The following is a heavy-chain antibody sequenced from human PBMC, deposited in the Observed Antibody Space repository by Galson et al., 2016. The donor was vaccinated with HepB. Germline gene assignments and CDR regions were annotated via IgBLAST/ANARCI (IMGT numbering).Heavy chain of an antibody. CDR3: ARVPNPYYNSPFGF. CDR2: IDGSGNYI. J-gene: IGHJ4*02. D-gene: IGHD3-22*01. V-gene: IGHV3-11*06. CDR1: GFDLSDYY. Sequence: SLRLSCAASGFDLSDYYMSWIRQAPGKGLECLSYIDGSGNYIHYADSVKGRFTISRDSATKSLFLQMNSLRTEDTAVYFCARVPNPYYNSPFGFWGQGTQVTVSS.